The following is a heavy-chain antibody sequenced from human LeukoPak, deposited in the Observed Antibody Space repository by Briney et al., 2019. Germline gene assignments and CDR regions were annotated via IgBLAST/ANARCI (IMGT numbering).Heavy chain of an antibody. J-gene: IGHJ4*02. CDR2: ISWNSGSI. D-gene: IGHD3-3*01. V-gene: IGHV3-9*01. CDR3: AIDYDFWSGYPRSFDY. Sequence: GRSLRLSRAASGFTFDDYAMHWVRQAPGKGLEWVSGISWNSGSIGYADSVKGRFTISRDNAKNSLYLQMNSLRAEDTALYYCAIDYDFWSGYPRSFDYWGQGTLVTVSS. CDR1: GFTFDDYA.